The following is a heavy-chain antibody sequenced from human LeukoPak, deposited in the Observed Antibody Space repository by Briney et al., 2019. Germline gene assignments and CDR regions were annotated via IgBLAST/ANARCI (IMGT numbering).Heavy chain of an antibody. CDR3: ARVDYDFWSGSYGMDV. CDR2: IQNDASTE. CDR1: GFIFSHYG. V-gene: IGHV3-33*05. Sequence: GGSLRLSCAASGFIFSHYGMHWVRQAPGKGLEWVAVIQNDASTENFADSVKGRFTISRDNAKNSLYLQMNSLRAEDTAVYYCARVDYDFWSGSYGMDVWGQGTTVTVSS. J-gene: IGHJ6*02. D-gene: IGHD3-3*01.